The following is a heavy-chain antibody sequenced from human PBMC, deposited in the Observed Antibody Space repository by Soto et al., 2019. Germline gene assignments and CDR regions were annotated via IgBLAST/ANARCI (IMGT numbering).Heavy chain of an antibody. CDR2: ISYDGSNK. J-gene: IGHJ4*02. D-gene: IGHD5-18*01. CDR3: AGNNAPGGYSYGYDY. CDR1: GFTFSSYA. V-gene: IGHV3-30-3*01. Sequence: QVQLVESGGGVAQPGRSLRLSCAASGFTFSSYAMHWVRQAPGKGLEWVAVISYDGSNKYYADSVKGRFTISRDNSKNTLNLQMNSLRVEDTAVYYCAGNNAPGGYSYGYDYWGQGTLVTVSS.